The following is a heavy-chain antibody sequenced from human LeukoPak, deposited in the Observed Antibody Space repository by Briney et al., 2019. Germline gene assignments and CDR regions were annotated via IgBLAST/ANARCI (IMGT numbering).Heavy chain of an antibody. CDR1: GGSISSYY. J-gene: IGHJ5*02. Sequence: KTSETLSLTCTVSGGSISSYYWSWIRQPPGKGLEWIGYIYYSGSTNYNPSLKSRVTISVDTSKNQFSLKLSSVTAADTAVYYCARGKRRITMVRGVIFWFDPWGQGTLVTVSS. V-gene: IGHV4-59*12. D-gene: IGHD3-10*01. CDR3: ARGKRRITMVRGVIFWFDP. CDR2: IYYSGST.